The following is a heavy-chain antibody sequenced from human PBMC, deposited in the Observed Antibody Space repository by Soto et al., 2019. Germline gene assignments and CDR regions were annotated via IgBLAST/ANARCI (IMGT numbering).Heavy chain of an antibody. D-gene: IGHD2-15*01. CDR1: GYTFTSYY. CDR3: ARVYCSGGGCYGIDY. Sequence: QVQLVQSGAEVKKPGASVEVSCKASGYTFTSYYMHCVRQAPGQVLEWMGIISPSGVSTTYAQKFQGRVRMTRDTSTSTVYMELSSLRSEDTAVYYCARVYCSGGGCYGIDYWGQGTLVTVSS. CDR2: ISPSGVST. J-gene: IGHJ4*02. V-gene: IGHV1-46*01.